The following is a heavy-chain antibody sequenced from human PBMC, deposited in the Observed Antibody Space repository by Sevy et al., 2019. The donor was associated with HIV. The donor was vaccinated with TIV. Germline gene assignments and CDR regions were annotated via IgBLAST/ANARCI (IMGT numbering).Heavy chain of an antibody. CDR1: GYTFTDYY. V-gene: IGHV1-2*02. Sequence: ASVNVSCKASGYTFTDYYIHWLRQAPGQGLEWMGWINPKSGGTHYAQKFHGRVTMTRDTSISTADMELSRLRSDDTAVYYCARVVEPAGIDPYYYGVDVWGPGATVTVSS. J-gene: IGHJ6*02. CDR3: ARVVEPAGIDPYYYGVDV. D-gene: IGHD2-2*02. CDR2: INPKSGGT.